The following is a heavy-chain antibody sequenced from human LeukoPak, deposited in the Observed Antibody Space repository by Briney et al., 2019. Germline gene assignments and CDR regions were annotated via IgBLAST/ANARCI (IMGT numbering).Heavy chain of an antibody. V-gene: IGHV4-4*02. CDR3: GKTDIYFNPIDS. D-gene: IGHD3-9*01. CDR1: GVSLSSSDR. Sequence: SGSLSLNCGVSGVSLSSSDRWFWVREPPGQGVWWIGELHRVGRTRYNSSLKRRVSMSNDYSKIQYSRKVKSVTAADTAIYYVGKTDIYFNPIDSWGPGSLVTVSS. CDR2: LHRVGRT. J-gene: IGHJ4*02.